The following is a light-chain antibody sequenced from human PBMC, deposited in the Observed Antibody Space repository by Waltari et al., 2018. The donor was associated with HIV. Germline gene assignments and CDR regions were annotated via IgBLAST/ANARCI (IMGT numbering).Light chain of an antibody. V-gene: IGKV4-1*01. Sequence: DIVLTQSLDSLAVSLGERATMNCKSSQKILFSSTKKNYLSWYQHRPGQPPRLLIYWASSRGSGVPERFTGSGSGTNFTLTISRLQADDVSVYFCQQYYSTPRTFGQGTKV. CDR2: WAS. CDR1: QKILFSSTKKNY. J-gene: IGKJ1*01. CDR3: QQYYSTPRT.